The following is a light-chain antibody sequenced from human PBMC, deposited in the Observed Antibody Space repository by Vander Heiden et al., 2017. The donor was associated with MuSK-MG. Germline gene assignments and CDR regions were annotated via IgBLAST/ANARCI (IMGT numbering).Light chain of an antibody. Sequence: DIQMTQSPSTLSASVGDRVTITCRASQSISPWLAWYQQKPGKAPKLLIYMASHLESGVPSRFSDSGSGTEFTLTISSLQPDDFATYFCQHDNGHSRTFGQGTKLEIK. CDR3: QHDNGHSRT. CDR2: MAS. CDR1: QSISPW. V-gene: IGKV1-5*03. J-gene: IGKJ2*02.